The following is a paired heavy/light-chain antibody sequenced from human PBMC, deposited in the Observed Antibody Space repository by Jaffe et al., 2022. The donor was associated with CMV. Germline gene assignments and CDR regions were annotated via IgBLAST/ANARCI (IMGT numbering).Light chain of an antibody. CDR3: ATWDDSVSCWV. V-gene: IGLV1-47*01. Sequence: QSVLTQPPSASGTPGQRVTISCSGSSSNIGSNYVYWYQQLPGAAPKLLIYRTNDRPSGVSDRFSGSKSGTSASLAISGLRSEDEADYHCATWDDSVSCWVFGGGTKVTVL. CDR1: SSNIGSNY. CDR2: RTN. J-gene: IGLJ3*02.
Heavy chain of an antibody. J-gene: IGHJ6*03. D-gene: IGHD6-19*01. Sequence: QLQLQESGPGLVKPSETLSLDCSVSGGSISSGSFYWGWIRQPPGQGLEWIGNMYYGGNTHYNPSLKSRVAISIDTSNNQFSLKLTSVTAADTAVYYCARHGFRSGWSAPHSYYYYMDVCGKGTTVNVYS. V-gene: IGHV4-39*01. CDR1: GGSISSGSFY. CDR2: MYYGGNT. CDR3: ARHGFRSGWSAPHSYYYYMDV.